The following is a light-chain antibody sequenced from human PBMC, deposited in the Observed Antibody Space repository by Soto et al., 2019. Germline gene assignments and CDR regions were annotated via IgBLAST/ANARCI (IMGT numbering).Light chain of an antibody. Sequence: QSALAQPPSASGSPGQSVTISCTVSGSDIGAYNFVSWYQQHPGKAPKLMIFGVTERPSGVPDRFSGSKSGNTASLTVSGLQADDEAVYYCYSYEGRNIWVFVGGTKVTVL. CDR1: GSDIGAYNF. J-gene: IGLJ3*02. CDR3: YSYEGRNIWV. V-gene: IGLV2-8*01. CDR2: GVT.